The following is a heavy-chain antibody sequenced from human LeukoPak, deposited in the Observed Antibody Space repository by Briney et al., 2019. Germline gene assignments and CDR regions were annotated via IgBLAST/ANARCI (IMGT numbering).Heavy chain of an antibody. CDR1: GFTFSSYW. CDR2: IKQDGSEK. CDR3: AREGDSNIWFYDY. V-gene: IGHV3-7*01. D-gene: IGHD4-11*01. J-gene: IGHJ4*02. Sequence: AGGSLRLSCAASGFTFSSYWMSWVRQAPGKGLEWVANIKQDGSEKYYVDSVKGRFTISRDNAKNSLYLQMNSLRAEDTAVYYCAREGDSNIWFYDYWGQGTLVTVSS.